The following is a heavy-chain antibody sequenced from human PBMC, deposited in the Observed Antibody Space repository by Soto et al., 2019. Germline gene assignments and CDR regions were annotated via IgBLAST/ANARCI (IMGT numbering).Heavy chain of an antibody. Sequence: GESLKISCKGSGYSFTSYLISWVRQMPVKGLEWMGRIDPSDSYTNYSPSFQGHVTISADKSISTAYLQWSSLKASDTAMYYCARIQWDWSADHCGQGTLVTVSS. CDR3: ARIQWDWSADH. CDR2: IDPSDSYT. V-gene: IGHV5-10-1*01. J-gene: IGHJ1*01. CDR1: GYSFTSYL. D-gene: IGHD3-9*01.